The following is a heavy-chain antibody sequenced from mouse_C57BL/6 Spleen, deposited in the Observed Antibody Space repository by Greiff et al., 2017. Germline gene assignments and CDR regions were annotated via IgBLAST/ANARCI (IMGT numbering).Heavy chain of an antibody. CDR2: INPSNGGT. J-gene: IGHJ2*01. D-gene: IGHD5-1*01. CDR1: GYTFTSYW. V-gene: IGHV1-53*01. CDR3: AREGSTNPYYFDY. Sequence: QVQLQQSGTELVKPGASVKLSCKASGYTFTSYWMHWVKQRPGQGLEWIGNINPSNGGTNYNEQFKSKATLTVDKSSSTAYMQLSSLTSEDSAVYYCAREGSTNPYYFDYRGQGTTLTVSS.